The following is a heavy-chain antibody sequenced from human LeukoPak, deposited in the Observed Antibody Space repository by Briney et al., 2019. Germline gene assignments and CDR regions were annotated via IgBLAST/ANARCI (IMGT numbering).Heavy chain of an antibody. CDR2: ISSGGTTK. J-gene: IGHJ5*02. CDR1: GFTFNAYS. CDR3: ARDALSWQAAERHAAGSP. Sequence: GGSLRLSCAASGFTFNAYSMNWVRQAPGKGLEWVSYISSGGTTKYYADSVKGRFTISRDNARNSLYLQMNSLRAEDTAVYYCARDALSWQAAERHAAGSPWGQGTLVTVSS. D-gene: IGHD6-13*01. V-gene: IGHV3-48*04.